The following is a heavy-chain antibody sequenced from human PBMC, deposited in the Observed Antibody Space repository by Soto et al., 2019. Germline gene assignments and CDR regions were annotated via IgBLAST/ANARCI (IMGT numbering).Heavy chain of an antibody. D-gene: IGHD2-2*01. CDR3: AKASYQPLLHIHLDY. CDR2: IIPIFGTA. J-gene: IGHJ4*02. CDR1: GGTFSSYA. Sequence: SVKVSCKASGGTFSSYAISWVRQAPGQGLEWMGGIIPIFGTANYAQKFQGRVTITADESTSTAYMELSSLRAEDTAVYYCAKASYQPLLHIHLDYWGQGTLVTVSS. V-gene: IGHV1-69*13.